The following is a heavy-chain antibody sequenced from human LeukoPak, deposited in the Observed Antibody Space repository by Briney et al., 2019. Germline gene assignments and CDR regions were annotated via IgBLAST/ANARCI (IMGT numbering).Heavy chain of an antibody. V-gene: IGHV3-7*01. D-gene: IGHD2-15*01. J-gene: IGHJ5*02. CDR2: IKQDGSER. Sequence: PGGSLRLSCAASGFTFSSYWMSWVRQAPGKGLEWVANIKQDGSERHYVDSVKGRFTISRDNTENSLHLQMNSLRGEDTAIYYCARDKYCSNSYCPASWFDPWGQGTLVTVSS. CDR1: GFTFSSYW. CDR3: ARDKYCSNSYCPASWFDP.